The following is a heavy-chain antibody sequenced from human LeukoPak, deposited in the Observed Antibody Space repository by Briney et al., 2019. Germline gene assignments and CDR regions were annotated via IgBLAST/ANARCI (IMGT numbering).Heavy chain of an antibody. Sequence: SETLSLTCAVSGGSISSGGYSWSWIRQPPGKGLEWIGYIYDSGSTQYNPSLKSRVTISVDRSKNQFSLKLSSVTAADTAVYYCAGGYYGMDVWGKGTTVTVSS. D-gene: IGHD3-16*01. CDR1: GGSISSGGYS. J-gene: IGHJ6*04. V-gene: IGHV4-30-2*01. CDR2: IYDSGST. CDR3: AGGYYGMDV.